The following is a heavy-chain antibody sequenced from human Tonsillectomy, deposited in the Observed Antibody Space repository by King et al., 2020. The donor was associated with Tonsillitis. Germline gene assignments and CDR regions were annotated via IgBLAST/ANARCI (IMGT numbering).Heavy chain of an antibody. V-gene: IGHV4-59*08. Sequence: VQLQESGPGLVKPSETLSLTCTVSGGSITSYYWSWIRQPPGKGLEWSGNIFYSGSANYNPSLKSRVTISVDTSKNQISLKLTSVTAADTAVYYCARQFSSSWSMGGYYYYMDVWGKGTTVTVSS. CDR1: GGSITSYY. D-gene: IGHD6-13*01. J-gene: IGHJ6*03. CDR3: ARQFSSSWSMGGYYYYMDV. CDR2: IFYSGSA.